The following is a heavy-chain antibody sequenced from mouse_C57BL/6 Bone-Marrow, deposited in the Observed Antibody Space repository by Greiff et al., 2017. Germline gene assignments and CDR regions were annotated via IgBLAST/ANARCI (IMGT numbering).Heavy chain of an antibody. CDR3: ARREAYYYGSSYVFYAMDY. Sequence: QVQLQQSGAELVRPGTSVKVSCKASGYAFTNYLIEWVKQRPGQGLEWIGVINPGSGGTNYNEQFKGKATLTADKSSSTAYMQLSSLTSEDSAVYCCARREAYYYGSSYVFYAMDYWGQGTSVTVSS. D-gene: IGHD1-1*01. J-gene: IGHJ4*01. V-gene: IGHV1-54*01. CDR1: GYAFTNYL. CDR2: INPGSGGT.